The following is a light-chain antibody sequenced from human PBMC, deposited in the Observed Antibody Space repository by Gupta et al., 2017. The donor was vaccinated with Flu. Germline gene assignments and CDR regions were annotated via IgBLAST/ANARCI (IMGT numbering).Light chain of an antibody. Sequence: EIVLTQSPATLSLSPGERATLSCRASQSVSSYLACYQQKPGQAPRLLIYDASNSATGIPARFSGSASGTDFPLAISILDPEDFAVYYCQQRSTWRRTFGQGTKVEIK. J-gene: IGKJ1*01. CDR3: QQRSTWRRT. CDR2: DAS. CDR1: QSVSSY. V-gene: IGKV3-11*01.